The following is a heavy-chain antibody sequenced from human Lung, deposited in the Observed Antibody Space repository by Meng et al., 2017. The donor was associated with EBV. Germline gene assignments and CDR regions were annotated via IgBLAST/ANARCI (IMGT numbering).Heavy chain of an antibody. J-gene: IGHJ4*02. D-gene: IGHD4-11*01. V-gene: IGHV4-4*07. Sequence: QVHLQESGPRMMKPSEALSLTYTVSGGSINSYYWHWIRQPAWKGLEWIGRFHTSGGTKYNPSLKSRVTMSVDMSKSQLSLNLNSVTAADTVVYYCAADPLLDDYGNSFDYWGQGTLVTVSS. CDR2: FHTSGGT. CDR1: GGSINSYY. CDR3: AADPLLDDYGNSFDY.